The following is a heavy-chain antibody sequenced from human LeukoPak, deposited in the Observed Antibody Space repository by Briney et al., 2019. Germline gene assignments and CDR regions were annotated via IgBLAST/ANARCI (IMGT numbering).Heavy chain of an antibody. CDR1: GFTVSSNY. Sequence: GGSLRLSCAASGFTVSSNYMSWVRQAPGKRLEWVSVIYSGGSTYYADSVKGRFTISRDNSKNTLYLQMNSLRAEDTAVYYCARGGNFDRARWFDPWGQGTLVTVSS. CDR3: ARGGNFDRARWFDP. D-gene: IGHD3-9*01. V-gene: IGHV3-53*01. CDR2: IYSGGST. J-gene: IGHJ5*02.